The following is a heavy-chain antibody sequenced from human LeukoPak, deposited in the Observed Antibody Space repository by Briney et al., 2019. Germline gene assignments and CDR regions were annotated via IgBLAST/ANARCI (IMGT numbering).Heavy chain of an antibody. CDR2: ISYGGSNK. D-gene: IGHD6-13*01. Sequence: GRSLRLSCAASGFTFSSYAMHWVRQAPGKGLEWVAVISYGGSNKYYADSVKGRFTISRDNSKNTLFLQMNSLRAEDTAVYYCATAGGAAADTPYFDSWGQETLVTVSS. V-gene: IGHV3-30*04. CDR3: ATAGGAAADTPYFDS. J-gene: IGHJ4*02. CDR1: GFTFSSYA.